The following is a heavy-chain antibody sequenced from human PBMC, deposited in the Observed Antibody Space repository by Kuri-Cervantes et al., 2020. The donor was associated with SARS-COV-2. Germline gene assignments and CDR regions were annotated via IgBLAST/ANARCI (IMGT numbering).Heavy chain of an antibody. J-gene: IGHJ4*02. CDR3: ATETFDY. Sequence: LSLTCAASGFAVNSFYMSWVRQAPGKGLEWISNINSGGSTYYADSVKVRFTISRDDSKNTLYLQMNSLRPEDTAMYYCATETFDYWGQGTRVTVSS. D-gene: IGHD4-11*01. CDR2: INSGGST. V-gene: IGHV3-66*02. CDR1: GFAVNSFY.